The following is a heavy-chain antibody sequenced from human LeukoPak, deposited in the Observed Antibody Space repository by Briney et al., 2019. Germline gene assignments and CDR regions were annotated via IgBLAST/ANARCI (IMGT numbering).Heavy chain of an antibody. CDR2: ISDIGIGT. Sequence: GGSLGLSCAASGFIFSNYVMGWVRQAPGKGLELVSSISDIGIGTYYADSVKGRFTIFRGNSKNILYLQMNSLRAEDTAIYYCAKRGGGTMFAFDIWGQGTMVTVSS. CDR1: GFIFSNYV. V-gene: IGHV3-23*01. D-gene: IGHD3-10*02. J-gene: IGHJ3*02. CDR3: AKRGGGTMFAFDI.